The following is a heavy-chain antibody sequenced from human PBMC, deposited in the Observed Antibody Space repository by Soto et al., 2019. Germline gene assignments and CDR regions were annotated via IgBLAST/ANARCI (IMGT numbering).Heavy chain of an antibody. D-gene: IGHD6-19*01. CDR2: ISGSGGTT. CDR3: AKVRQWVDHFDS. CDR1: GFTFSSYA. J-gene: IGHJ4*02. V-gene: IGHV3-23*01. Sequence: GGSLRLSCAASGFTFSSYAMTWVRQAPGKGLEWVSGISGSGGTTYYADSVKGRFTISRDNSQNTLYLQMDSLRAEDTAVYYCAKVRQWVDHFDSWGQGTLVTVSS.